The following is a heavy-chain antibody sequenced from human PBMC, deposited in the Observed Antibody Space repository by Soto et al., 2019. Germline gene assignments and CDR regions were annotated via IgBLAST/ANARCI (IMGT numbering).Heavy chain of an antibody. J-gene: IGHJ6*02. CDR1: GYTFTSYG. D-gene: IGHD1-20*01. CDR3: ARGGRHNWNDFYYYGMDV. CDR2: ISAYNGNT. V-gene: IGHV1-18*01. Sequence: GASVKVSCKASGYTFTSYGISWVRQAPGQGLEWMGWISAYNGNTNYAQKLQGRVTMTTDTSTSTAYMELRSLRSDDTAVYYCARGGRHNWNDFYYYGMDVWGQGTTVTVSS.